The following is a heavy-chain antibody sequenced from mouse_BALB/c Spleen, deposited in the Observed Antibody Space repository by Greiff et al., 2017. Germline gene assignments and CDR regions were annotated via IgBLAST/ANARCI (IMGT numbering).Heavy chain of an antibody. CDR2: ISSGSSTI. Sequence: EVMLVESGGGLVQPGGSRKLSCAASGFTFSSFGMHWVRQAPEKGLEWVAYISSGSSTIYYADTVKGRFTISRDNPKNTLFLQMTSLRSEDTAMYYCARDGSSFYAMDYWGQGTSVTVSS. D-gene: IGHD1-1*01. CDR1: GFTFSSFG. V-gene: IGHV5-17*02. J-gene: IGHJ4*01. CDR3: ARDGSSFYAMDY.